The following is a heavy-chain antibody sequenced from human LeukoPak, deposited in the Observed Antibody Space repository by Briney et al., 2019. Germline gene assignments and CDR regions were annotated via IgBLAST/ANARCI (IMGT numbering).Heavy chain of an antibody. V-gene: IGHV4-59*01. CDR2: IHYSGST. Sequence: SETLSLTCNVSNGSITSYYWGWVRQPPGKGLEFIGYIHYSGSTNYNPSLKSRVAISAEKPKNQFSLKLSSVTAADTALYFCVKSIASRGEIVFDIWGQGTMVTVSS. CDR1: NGSITSYY. J-gene: IGHJ3*02. CDR3: VKSIASRGEIVFDI. D-gene: IGHD6-6*01.